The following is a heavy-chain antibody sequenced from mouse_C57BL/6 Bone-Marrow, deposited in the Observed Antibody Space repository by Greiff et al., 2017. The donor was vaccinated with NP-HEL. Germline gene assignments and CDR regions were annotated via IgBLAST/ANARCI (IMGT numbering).Heavy chain of an antibody. CDR3: ARELLFAY. CDR1: GYTFTSYW. Sequence: VQLQQSGAELVKPGASVKLSCKASGYTFTSYWMHWVKQRPGQGLGWIGMIHPNSGSTNYNEKFKSKATLTVDKSSSTAYMQLSSLTSEDSAVYYCARELLFAYWGQGTLVTVSA. J-gene: IGHJ3*01. CDR2: IHPNSGST. V-gene: IGHV1-64*01. D-gene: IGHD4-1*01.